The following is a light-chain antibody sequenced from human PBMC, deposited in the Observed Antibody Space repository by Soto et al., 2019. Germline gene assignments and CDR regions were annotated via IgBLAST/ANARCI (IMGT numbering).Light chain of an antibody. Sequence: EIVLTQSPGTLSLSPGERATLSCRSSQSVTSNYLAWYQQKPGQAPRLVXYGAFNRATGIPDRFSGSGSGTDFTLSISRLEPEDFAVYYCQQYGSSPPYTFGQGTKVDIK. CDR3: QQYGSSPPYT. J-gene: IGKJ2*01. CDR2: GAF. CDR1: QSVTSNY. V-gene: IGKV3-20*01.